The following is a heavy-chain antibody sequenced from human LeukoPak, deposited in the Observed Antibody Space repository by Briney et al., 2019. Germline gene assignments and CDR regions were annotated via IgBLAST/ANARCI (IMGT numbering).Heavy chain of an antibody. J-gene: IGHJ4*02. CDR1: GYTFTSYG. CDR3: ARDRLDYGDSYTLDS. D-gene: IGHD4-17*01. Sequence: GASVKVSCKASGYTFTSYGISWVRQAPGQGLEWMGRIIPVLDMANHAEEFQARVTITADKSTSTAYMELSSLRSEDTAIYYCARDRLDYGDSYTLDSWGQGTLVTVSS. V-gene: IGHV1-69*04. CDR2: IIPVLDMA.